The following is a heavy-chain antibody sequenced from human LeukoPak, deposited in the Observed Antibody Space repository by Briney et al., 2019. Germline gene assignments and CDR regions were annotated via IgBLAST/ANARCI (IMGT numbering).Heavy chain of an antibody. CDR2: INPNSGGT. Sequence: ASVKVSCKASGYTFTGYYMHWVRQAPGQGLEWMGWINPNSGGTNYAQKFQGRVTMTRDTSISTACMELSRLRSDDTAVYYCARDGSSNGLGENWFDPWGQGTLVTVSS. D-gene: IGHD3-10*01. J-gene: IGHJ5*02. V-gene: IGHV1-2*02. CDR3: ARDGSSNGLGENWFDP. CDR1: GYTFTGYY.